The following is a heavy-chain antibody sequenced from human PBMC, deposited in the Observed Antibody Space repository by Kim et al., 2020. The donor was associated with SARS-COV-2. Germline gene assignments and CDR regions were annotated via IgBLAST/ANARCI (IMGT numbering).Heavy chain of an antibody. CDR2: ISYDGSNK. CDR3: AKENDVVAFDI. V-gene: IGHV3-30*18. CDR1: GFTFSSYG. Sequence: GGSLRLSCAASGFTFSSYGMHWVRQAPGKGLEGVAVISYDGSNKYYADSVKGRFTISRDNSKNTLYLQMNSLRAEDTAVYYCAKENDVVAFDIWGQGTMVTVSS. D-gene: IGHD1-1*01. J-gene: IGHJ3*02.